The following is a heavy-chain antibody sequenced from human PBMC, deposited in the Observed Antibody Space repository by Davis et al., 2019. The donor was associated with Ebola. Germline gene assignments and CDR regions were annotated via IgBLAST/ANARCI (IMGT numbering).Heavy chain of an antibody. CDR2: INYSGTT. CDR3: ARGALIAAAGTGKDFDY. CDR1: GGSISGHF. Sequence: SETLSLTCAVYGGSISGHFWSWIRQPPGKGLQWIGEINYSGTTSYNPSLKSRVTISVDRSKNQFSLKLTSVTAADTAVYYCARGALIAAAGTGKDFDYWGQGTLVTVSS. J-gene: IGHJ4*02. V-gene: IGHV4-34*01. D-gene: IGHD6-13*01.